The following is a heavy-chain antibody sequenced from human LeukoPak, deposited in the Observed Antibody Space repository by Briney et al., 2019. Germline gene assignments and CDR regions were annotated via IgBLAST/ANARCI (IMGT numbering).Heavy chain of an antibody. D-gene: IGHD2-2*02. V-gene: IGHV1-18*01. Sequence: ASVILCCTTSGYTFNNYGITWVRQAPGQGLEWMGWISGYDGDTTFAQKFQGRVAMSTDTSTTTAYMEVRSLRSDGSAVYFCARGGRRSGYTESDYWGQGTLVTVSS. CDR3: ARGGRRSGYTESDY. J-gene: IGHJ4*02. CDR2: ISGYDGDT. CDR1: GYTFNNYG.